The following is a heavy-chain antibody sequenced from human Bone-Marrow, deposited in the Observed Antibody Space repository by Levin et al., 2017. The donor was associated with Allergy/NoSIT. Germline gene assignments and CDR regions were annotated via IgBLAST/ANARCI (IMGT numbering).Heavy chain of an antibody. CDR2: TSNDGSNK. CDR3: AKDHGASRWTDYYYYGMDV. Sequence: LSLTCAASGFTFSSYGMHWVRQAPGKGLEWVAVTSNDGSNKYYTDSVKGRFTISRDNSKNTLYLQMNSLRAEDTAVYYCAKDHGASRWTDYYYYGMDVWGQGTTVTVSS. CDR1: GFTFSSYG. J-gene: IGHJ6*02. V-gene: IGHV3-30*18. D-gene: IGHD6-13*01.